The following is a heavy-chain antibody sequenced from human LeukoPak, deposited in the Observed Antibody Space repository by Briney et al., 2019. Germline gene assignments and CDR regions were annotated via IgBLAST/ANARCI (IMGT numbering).Heavy chain of an antibody. CDR1: GDTFSSHA. V-gene: IGHV1-69*01. J-gene: IGHJ4*02. D-gene: IGHD3-22*01. CDR2: IIPIFGSP. CDR3: TRGGQNYYYDSAGYSISDY. Sequence: SVKVSCKASGDTFSSHAISWVRQAPGQGFEWMGGIIPIFGSPNYAQKFQGRVTITADESTTTVYMELNSLRSDDTAVYYCTRGGQNYYYDSAGYSISDYWGQGVLVTVSS.